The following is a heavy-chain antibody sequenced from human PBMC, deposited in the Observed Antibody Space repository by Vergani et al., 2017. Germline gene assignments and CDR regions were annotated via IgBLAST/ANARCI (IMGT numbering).Heavy chain of an antibody. CDR2: IYYSGST. CDR3: ARETVLRYFDWLLQSYGMDV. D-gene: IGHD3-9*01. J-gene: IGHJ6*02. CDR1: GGSISSGGYY. V-gene: IGHV4-31*03. Sequence: QVQLQESGPGLVKPSQTLSLTCTVSGGSISSGGYYWSWIRQHXGKGLEWIGYIYYSGSTYYNPSLKSRVTISVETSKNQFSLKLSSVPAADTAVYYCARETVLRYFDWLLQSYGMDVWGQGTTVTVSS.